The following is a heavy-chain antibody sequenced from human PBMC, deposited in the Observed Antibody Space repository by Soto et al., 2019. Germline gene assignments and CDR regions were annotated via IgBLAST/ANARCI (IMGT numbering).Heavy chain of an antibody. V-gene: IGHV3-23*01. J-gene: IGHJ6*02. CDR1: VFTFSSYA. CDR3: AKDSYGMDV. Sequence: GPLRLSCPASVFTFSSYAMSWVRQAPGKGLEWVSAISGSGGSTYYADSVKGRFTISRDNSKNTLYLQMNSLRAEDTAVYYCAKDSYGMDVWGQGTTVTVSS. CDR2: ISGSGGST.